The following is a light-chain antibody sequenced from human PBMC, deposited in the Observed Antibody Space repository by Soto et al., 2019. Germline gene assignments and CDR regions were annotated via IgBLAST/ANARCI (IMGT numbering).Light chain of an antibody. CDR3: QQANNFPPCT. Sequence: DIQMTQSPSSVSAAVGDRVTITCRASQGISNSLAWYQQKPGNAPKLLIYAASTLPSAVPSRFNGTGSGTAFSLTIISVEPEDFATYYCQQANNFPPCTFGQGTKVEIK. CDR2: AAS. CDR1: QGISNS. V-gene: IGKV1-12*01. J-gene: IGKJ1*01.